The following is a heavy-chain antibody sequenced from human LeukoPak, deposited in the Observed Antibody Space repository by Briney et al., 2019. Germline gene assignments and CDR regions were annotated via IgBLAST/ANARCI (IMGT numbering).Heavy chain of an antibody. J-gene: IGHJ4*02. CDR2: VYYTGST. Sequence: SETLSLTCTVSGGSISSYYWSWVRQPPGKGLEWIGFVYYTGSTNYSPSLKSRVTISVDTSKNQFSLKLRSVTAADTAVYYCARLAYSSGWYYFDYWGQGTLVTVSS. D-gene: IGHD6-19*01. CDR1: GGSISSYY. CDR3: ARLAYSSGWYYFDY. V-gene: IGHV4-59*01.